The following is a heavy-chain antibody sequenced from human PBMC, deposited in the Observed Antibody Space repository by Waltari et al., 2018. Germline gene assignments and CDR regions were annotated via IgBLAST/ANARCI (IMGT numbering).Heavy chain of an antibody. Sequence: QVQLQQSGAGLLKPSATLSLTCAVFGGSFSGYSWSWIRQPPGKGREWIGESKHSGGTNYTPSVKSRGSISVDTAKNQFSRKLRSVTAAKTAVYDSARGARYYYYGMDDWGQGTTVTVSS. CDR1: GGSFSGYS. J-gene: IGHJ6*02. V-gene: IGHV4-34*01. CDR3: ARGARYYYYGMDD. CDR2: SKHSGGT.